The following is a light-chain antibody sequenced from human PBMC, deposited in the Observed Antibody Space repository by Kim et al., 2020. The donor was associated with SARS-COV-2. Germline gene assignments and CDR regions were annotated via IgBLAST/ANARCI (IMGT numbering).Light chain of an antibody. J-gene: IGKJ4*01. CDR2: GAS. V-gene: IGKV3-20*01. CDR3: QQYGSTPLT. CDR1: QSVSSSY. Sequence: APGEGPTRACRASQSVSSSYLAWYQKKPGQAPRLLIYGASSRDTGIPDRVSGSGSGTDFTLTISRLEPEDFAVYYCQQYGSTPLTFGGGTKVDIK.